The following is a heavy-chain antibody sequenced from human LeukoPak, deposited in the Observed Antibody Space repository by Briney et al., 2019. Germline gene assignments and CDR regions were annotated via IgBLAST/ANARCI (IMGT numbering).Heavy chain of an antibody. V-gene: IGHV3-30-3*01. D-gene: IGHD6-13*01. CDR2: VSYDGSNK. CDR1: GFTFSSYA. CDR3: AKGQQQLETPTTDY. Sequence: GGSLRLSCAASGFTFSSYAMHWVRQAPGKGLEWVAVVSYDGSNKYYADSVKGRFTISRDNSKNTLYLQMNSLRAEDTAVYYCAKGQQQLETPTTDYWGQGTLVTVSS. J-gene: IGHJ4*02.